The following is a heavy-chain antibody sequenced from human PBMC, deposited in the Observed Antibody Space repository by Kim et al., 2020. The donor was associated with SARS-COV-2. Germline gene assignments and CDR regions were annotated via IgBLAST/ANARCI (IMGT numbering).Heavy chain of an antibody. V-gene: IGHV3-48*02. J-gene: IGHJ3*02. D-gene: IGHD1-26*01. Sequence: ARGRFTISRDNAKNSLYLQMNSLRDEDTAVYYCARDKGSGSYYSRSAFDIWGQGTMVTVSS. CDR3: ARDKGSGSYYSRSAFDI.